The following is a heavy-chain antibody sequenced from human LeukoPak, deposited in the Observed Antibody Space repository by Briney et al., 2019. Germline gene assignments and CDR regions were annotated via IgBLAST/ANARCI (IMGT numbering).Heavy chain of an antibody. D-gene: IGHD2-15*01. CDR1: GFTFSSYW. CDR3: VREKFVLLNWFDP. V-gene: IGHV3-7*01. CDR2: IKQDGSEK. J-gene: IGHJ5*02. Sequence: PGGSLRLSCAASGFTFSSYWMSWVRQAPREGLEWVANIKQDGSEKYYVDSVKGRFTISRDNAKNSLDLRMNSLRAEDTAVYYCVREKFVLLNWFDPWGQGTLVTVSS.